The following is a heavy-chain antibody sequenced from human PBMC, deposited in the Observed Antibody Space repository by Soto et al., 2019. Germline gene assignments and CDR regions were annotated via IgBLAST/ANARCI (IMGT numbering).Heavy chain of an antibody. CDR1: GFTFSSYA. J-gene: IGHJ4*02. V-gene: IGHV3-23*01. CDR3: AKGRMVQGVSAPDY. CDR2: ISGSGGST. Sequence: GASVRLSCAASGFTFSSYAMSWVRQAPGKGLEWVSAISGSGGSTYYADSVKGRFTISRDNSKNTLYLQMNSLRAEDTAVYYCAKGRMVQGVSAPDYWGQGTLVTVSS. D-gene: IGHD3-10*01.